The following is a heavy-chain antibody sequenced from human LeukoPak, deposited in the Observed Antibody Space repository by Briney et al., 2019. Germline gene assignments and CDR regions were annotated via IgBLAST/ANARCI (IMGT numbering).Heavy chain of an antibody. V-gene: IGHV4-30-4*01. CDR3: ARLGLGVDY. CDR2: IYHSGKT. CDR1: GGSISSGDYF. J-gene: IGHJ4*02. Sequence: SQTLSLTCTVSGGSISSGDYFWSWIRQPPGKGLEWIGYIYHSGKTFYNPSLKSRVTISLDTSNNQFSLKLSSVTAADTAVYYCARLGLGVDYWGQGTLVTVSS. D-gene: IGHD3-16*01.